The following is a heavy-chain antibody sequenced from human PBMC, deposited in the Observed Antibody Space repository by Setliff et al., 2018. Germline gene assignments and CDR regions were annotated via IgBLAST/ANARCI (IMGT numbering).Heavy chain of an antibody. CDR1: GYSFTSYW. Sequence: PGESLKISCKGSGYSFTSYWIGWVRQMPGKGLEWMGIIYPGDSDTRYSPSFQGQVTISAGKSISTAYLQWSSLKASDTAMYYCARSRSNFWSGYFNWFDPWGQGTLVTVSS. CDR2: IYPGDSDT. J-gene: IGHJ5*02. V-gene: IGHV5-51*01. CDR3: ARSRSNFWSGYFNWFDP. D-gene: IGHD3-3*01.